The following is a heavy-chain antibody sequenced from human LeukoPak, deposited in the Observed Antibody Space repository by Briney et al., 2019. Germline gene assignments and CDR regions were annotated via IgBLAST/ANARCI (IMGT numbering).Heavy chain of an antibody. Sequence: HSGGSLRLSCAASGFTFSSYAMSWVRQAPGKGLEWVSAISGSGGSTYYADSVKGRFTISRDNSKNTLYLQMNSLRAEDTAVYYCAKVPPPLMARENYYFDYWGQGTLVTVSS. CDR3: AKVPPPLMARENYYFDY. D-gene: IGHD3-10*01. J-gene: IGHJ4*02. CDR1: GFTFSSYA. CDR2: ISGSGGST. V-gene: IGHV3-23*01.